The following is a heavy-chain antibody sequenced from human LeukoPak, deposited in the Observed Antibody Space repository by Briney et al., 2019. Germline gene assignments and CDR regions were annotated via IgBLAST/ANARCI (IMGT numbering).Heavy chain of an antibody. CDR2: ISSNGGST. V-gene: IGHV3-64D*09. J-gene: IGHJ2*01. Sequence: GGSLRLSCSASGFTFSSYAMHWVRQAPGKGLEYVSAISSNGGSTYYADSVKGRFTISRDNSKNTVYLQMSSLRAEDTAVYYCVKDGTVTTSSGYFDLWGRGTLVTVSS. CDR3: VKDGTVTTSSGYFDL. CDR1: GFTFSSYA. D-gene: IGHD4-17*01.